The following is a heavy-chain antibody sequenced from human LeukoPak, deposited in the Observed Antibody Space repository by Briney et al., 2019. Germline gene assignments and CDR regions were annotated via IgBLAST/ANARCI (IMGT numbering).Heavy chain of an antibody. CDR1: GFTVSSNY. CDR2: IYSGGST. Sequence: GGSLRLSCAASGFTVSSNYMSWVRQAPGKGLEWVSVIYSGGSTYYADSVKGRFTISRDNSKNTLYLQMNSLRAEDTTVYYCARTGPRFGVDYWGQGTLVTVSS. V-gene: IGHV3-66*02. J-gene: IGHJ4*02. CDR3: ARTGPRFGVDY. D-gene: IGHD1-14*01.